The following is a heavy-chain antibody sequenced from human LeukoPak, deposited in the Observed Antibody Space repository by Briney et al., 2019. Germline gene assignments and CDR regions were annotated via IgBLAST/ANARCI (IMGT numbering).Heavy chain of an antibody. D-gene: IGHD2-2*01. CDR3: GRCSSNSCYRFDP. V-gene: IGHV3-23*01. Sequence: GGSLRLSCAASTFSFRNFAMSWVRLAPGKGLEWVSAISGSGDNIYYADSVKGRFTISRDNSKNTLYLQMNSLRAEDTAAYYCGRCSSNSCYRFDPWGQGTLVTVSS. CDR2: ISGSGDNI. CDR1: TFSFRNFA. J-gene: IGHJ5*02.